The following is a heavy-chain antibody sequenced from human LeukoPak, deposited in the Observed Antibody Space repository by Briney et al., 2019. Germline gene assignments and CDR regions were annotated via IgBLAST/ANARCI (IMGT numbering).Heavy chain of an antibody. Sequence: SQTLSLTCTVSGDSISSDSYYWSWIRQPAGKGLEWIGYIYYSGSTNYNPSLKSRVTISVDTSKNQFSLKLSSVTAADTAVYYCAKGNGVSGYSDDWFDPWDQGTLVTVSS. D-gene: IGHD6-25*01. CDR1: GDSISSDSYY. V-gene: IGHV4-61*09. CDR3: AKGNGVSGYSDDWFDP. J-gene: IGHJ5*02. CDR2: IYYSGST.